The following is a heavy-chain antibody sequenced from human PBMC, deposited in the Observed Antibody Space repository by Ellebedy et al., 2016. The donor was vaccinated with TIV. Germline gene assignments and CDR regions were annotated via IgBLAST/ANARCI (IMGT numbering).Heavy chain of an antibody. CDR2: IFYSGST. Sequence: MPSETLSLTCTASAGALSGFYWSWVRQPPGKGLEWIGNIFYSGSTNYNPSLKSRVTISVDTSKNQFSLQLKSVTAEDTAVYYCARYNSGSKTFDYWGQGALVTVSS. V-gene: IGHV4-59*12. CDR1: AGALSGFY. D-gene: IGHD6-19*01. J-gene: IGHJ4*02. CDR3: ARYNSGSKTFDY.